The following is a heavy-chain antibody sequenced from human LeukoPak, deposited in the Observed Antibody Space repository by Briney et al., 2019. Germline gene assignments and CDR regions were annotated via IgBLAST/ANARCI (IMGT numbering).Heavy chain of an antibody. CDR3: ARGRAVAEDFDY. CDR2: IIPIFGTA. V-gene: IGHV1-69*01. Sequence: ASVKVCCKASGGTFISYAISWVRQAPGQGLEWMGGIIPIFGTANYAQKFRGRVTITADESTGTAYMELSSLRSEDTAVYYCARGRAVAEDFDYWGQGTLVTVSS. J-gene: IGHJ4*02. CDR1: GGTFISYA. D-gene: IGHD6-19*01.